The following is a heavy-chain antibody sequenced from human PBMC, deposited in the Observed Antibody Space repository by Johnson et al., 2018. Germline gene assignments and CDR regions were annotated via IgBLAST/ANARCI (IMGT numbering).Heavy chain of an antibody. J-gene: IGHJ3*01. Sequence: VQLVQSGGGLVQPGGSLRLSCAASGFTFSSYSMSWVRQAPGKGLEGFTAISGDGGITKYADSVKGRFTISRDNSKNTLYLQMNSLSAEDTAVYYCANGGTSYYYFDAFDFWGQGTMVTVSS. CDR1: GFTFSSYS. V-gene: IGHV3-23*04. CDR2: ISGDGGIT. CDR3: ANGGTSYYYFDAFDF. D-gene: IGHD3-10*01.